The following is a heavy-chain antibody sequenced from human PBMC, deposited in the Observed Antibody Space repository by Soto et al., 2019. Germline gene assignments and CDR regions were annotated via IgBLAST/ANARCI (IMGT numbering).Heavy chain of an antibody. V-gene: IGHV1-69*13. CDR2: IIPIFGTA. D-gene: IGHD3-10*01. Sequence: SVKVSCKASGGTFSSYAISWVRQAPGQGLEWMGGIIPIFGTANYAQKFQGRVTITADESTSTAYMELRSLRSEDTAFYYCATSYGSGYRAFDYWGQGALVTVLL. CDR1: GGTFSSYA. CDR3: ATSYGSGYRAFDY. J-gene: IGHJ4*02.